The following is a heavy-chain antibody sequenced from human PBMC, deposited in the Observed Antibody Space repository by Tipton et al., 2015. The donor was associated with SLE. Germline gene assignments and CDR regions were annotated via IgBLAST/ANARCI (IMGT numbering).Heavy chain of an antibody. J-gene: IGHJ4*02. CDR3: AKDSGTYYFDF. D-gene: IGHD1-26*01. V-gene: IGHV4-61*02. CDR1: GVSITNYHSY. Sequence: LRLSCSVSGVSITNYHSYWDWFRQTAGKGLEWIGRIYFPGRTNYNPSLKSRVTMSIDTSKNQFSLKLSSVTAADTAVYYCAKDSGTYYFDFWGQGVLVNVSS. CDR2: IYFPGRT.